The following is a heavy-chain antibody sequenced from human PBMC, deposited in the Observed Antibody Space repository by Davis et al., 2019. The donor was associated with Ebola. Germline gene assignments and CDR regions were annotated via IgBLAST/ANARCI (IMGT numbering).Heavy chain of an antibody. D-gene: IGHD1/OR15-1a*01. V-gene: IGHV4-38-2*02. CDR1: GYSISSGYY. J-gene: IGHJ4*02. CDR3: AKDTFSGKTTAEYYFDY. CDR2: IYHSGST. Sequence: PSETLSLTCAVSGYSISSGYYWGWIRQPPGKGLEWIGSIYHSGSTYYNPSLKSRVTISVDTSRNQFSLKLSSVTAEDTAVYYCAKDTFSGKTTAEYYFDYWGQGTLVTVSS.